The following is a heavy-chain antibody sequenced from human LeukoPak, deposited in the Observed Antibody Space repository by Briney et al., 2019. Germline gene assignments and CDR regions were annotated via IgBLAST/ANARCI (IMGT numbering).Heavy chain of an antibody. V-gene: IGHV3-23*01. CDR1: GFTFSSYA. Sequence: GGSLRLSSAASGFTFSSYAMSWVRQAPGKGLEWVSAISGSGGSTYYADSVKGRFTISRDNSKNTLYLQMNSLRAEDTAVYYCAKAGSSGWYSTHSDYWGQGTLVTVSS. CDR2: ISGSGGST. D-gene: IGHD6-19*01. J-gene: IGHJ4*02. CDR3: AKAGSSGWYSTHSDY.